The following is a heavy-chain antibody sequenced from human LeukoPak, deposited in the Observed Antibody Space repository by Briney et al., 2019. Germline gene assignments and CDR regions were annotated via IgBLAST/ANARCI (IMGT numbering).Heavy chain of an antibody. CDR3: TLWFGEGIDY. CDR2: ISYDGSNK. J-gene: IGHJ4*02. CDR1: EFTLSNYV. Sequence: GGSLRLSCAASEFTLSNYVMHWVRQAPGKGLEWVAVISYDGSNKYYADSVKGRFTISRDNSKNTLYLQMNSLRAEDTAVYYCTLWFGEGIDYWGQGTPVTVSS. D-gene: IGHD3-10*01. V-gene: IGHV3-30*04.